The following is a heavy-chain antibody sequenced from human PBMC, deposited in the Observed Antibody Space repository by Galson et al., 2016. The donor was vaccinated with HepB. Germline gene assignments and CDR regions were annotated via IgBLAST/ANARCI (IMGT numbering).Heavy chain of an antibody. D-gene: IGHD2/OR15-2a*01. V-gene: IGHV3-23*01. CDR1: GGSFDRYT. Sequence: SLRLSCAASGGSFDRYTMNWVRQAPGKGLEWVSGISANGRVPHYADSVKGRFTISRDNSENTLYLQMNSLRAEDTALYYCAKDRGYFGSALDYWGQGTLVTVSS. J-gene: IGHJ4*02. CDR3: AKDRGYFGSALDY. CDR2: ISANGRVP.